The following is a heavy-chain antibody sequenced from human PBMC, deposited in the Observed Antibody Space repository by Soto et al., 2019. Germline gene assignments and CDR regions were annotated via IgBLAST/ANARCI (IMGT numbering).Heavy chain of an antibody. CDR1: GGSISSSCYY. Sequence: SETLSLTSTVAGGSISSSCYYWGWIRQPPGKGLEWIGTIYYSGSTYYNPSLKSRVTISVDTSKNQFSLKLSSVTAADTAVYYCARQFSVYGDYGRYFDFWGQGTLVTVSS. D-gene: IGHD4-17*01. J-gene: IGHJ4*02. CDR2: IYYSGST. V-gene: IGHV4-39*01. CDR3: ARQFSVYGDYGRYFDF.